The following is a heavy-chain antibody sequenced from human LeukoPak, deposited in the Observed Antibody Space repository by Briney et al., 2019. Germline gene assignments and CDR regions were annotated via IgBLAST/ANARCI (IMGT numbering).Heavy chain of an antibody. Sequence: GGSLRLSCAASGFTFSSYGMHWVRQAPSKGLEWVAVISYDGSNKYYADSVKGRFTISRDNSKNTLYLQMNSLRAEDTAVYYCAKDTSDILTGYLYYWGQGTLVTVSS. CDR3: AKDTSDILTGYLYY. D-gene: IGHD3-9*01. CDR1: GFTFSSYG. V-gene: IGHV3-30*18. CDR2: ISYDGSNK. J-gene: IGHJ4*02.